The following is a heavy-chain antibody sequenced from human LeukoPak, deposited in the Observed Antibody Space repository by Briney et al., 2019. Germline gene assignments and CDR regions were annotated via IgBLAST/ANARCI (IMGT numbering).Heavy chain of an antibody. V-gene: IGHV3-11*04. CDR1: GFTFSDYY. CDR2: ISSSGNTI. Sequence: GGSLRLSCAASGFTFSDYYMSWIRQAPGKGLEWVSCISSSGNTIYYADSVKGRFTISRDNAKNSLYLQMNSLRAEDTAVYYCGYGSGSYPFDYWGQGTLVTVSS. J-gene: IGHJ4*02. CDR3: GYGSGSYPFDY. D-gene: IGHD3-10*01.